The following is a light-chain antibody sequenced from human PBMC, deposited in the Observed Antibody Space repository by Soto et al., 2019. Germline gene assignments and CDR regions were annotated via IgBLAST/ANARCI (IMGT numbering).Light chain of an antibody. J-gene: IGKJ1*01. V-gene: IGKV1-5*01. CDR2: DAS. CDR3: KQYRSYWT. CDR1: QSLTGW. Sequence: DIQITHSPSTLSASVVDRVTITFRASQSLTGWLDWYQQKPGEAPKLLMYDASSLESGVPSRFSGSGSGKEFTLIISSLQPDDSATYYCKQYRSYWTFGQGTKVDIK.